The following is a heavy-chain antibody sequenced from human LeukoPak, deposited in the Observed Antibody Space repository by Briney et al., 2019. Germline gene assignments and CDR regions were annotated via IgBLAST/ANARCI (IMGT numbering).Heavy chain of an antibody. V-gene: IGHV5-10-1*01. Sequence: GESLKISCKGSGYSFTSYWISWVRQMPGKGLEWMGKIDPSDSYTNYSPSFQGHVTISADKSISTAYLQWSSLKASDTAMYYCARVLGNSEDYWGQGTLDTVSS. CDR1: GYSFTSYW. CDR3: ARVLGNSEDY. CDR2: IDPSDSYT. J-gene: IGHJ4*02. D-gene: IGHD4-23*01.